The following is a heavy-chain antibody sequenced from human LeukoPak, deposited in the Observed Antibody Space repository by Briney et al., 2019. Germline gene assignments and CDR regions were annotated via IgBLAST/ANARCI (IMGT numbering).Heavy chain of an antibody. V-gene: IGHV3-30*18. CDR2: ISYDGSNK. J-gene: IGHJ4*02. Sequence: GGSLRLSCAASGFTFSSYGMHWVRQAPGKGLKWVAVISYDGSNKYYADSVKGRFTISRDNSKNTLYLQMNSLRAEDTAVYYCAKDARFDYWGQGTLVTVFS. CDR3: AKDARFDY. CDR1: GFTFSSYG.